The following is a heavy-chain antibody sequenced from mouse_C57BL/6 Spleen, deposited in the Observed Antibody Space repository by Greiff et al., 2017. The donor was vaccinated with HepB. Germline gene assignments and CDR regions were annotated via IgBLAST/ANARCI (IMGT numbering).Heavy chain of an antibody. CDR1: GYSFTDYN. V-gene: IGHV1-39*01. CDR3: ARDYASSGPFAY. Sequence: EVQGVESGPELVKPGASVKISCKASGYSFTDYNMNWVKQSNGKSLEWIGVINPNYGTTSYNQKFKGKATLTVDQSSSTAYMQLNSLTFEDSAVYYCARDYASSGPFAYWGQGTLVTVSA. J-gene: IGHJ3*01. D-gene: IGHD1-1*01. CDR2: INPNYGTT.